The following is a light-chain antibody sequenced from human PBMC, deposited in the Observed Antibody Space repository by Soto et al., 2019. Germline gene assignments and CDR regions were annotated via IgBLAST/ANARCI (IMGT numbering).Light chain of an antibody. Sequence: DIQLTQSPFFLSASVGDRVTISCRASQAIYSYLAWYQQKPGKAPKLLIFGASKLQSGVPSRFSGSGSGTGFTLTISSLQPEDFATYYCQQLNSHPRTFGQGTKLEIK. V-gene: IGKV1-9*01. CDR1: QAIYSY. CDR2: GAS. J-gene: IGKJ2*01. CDR3: QQLNSHPRT.